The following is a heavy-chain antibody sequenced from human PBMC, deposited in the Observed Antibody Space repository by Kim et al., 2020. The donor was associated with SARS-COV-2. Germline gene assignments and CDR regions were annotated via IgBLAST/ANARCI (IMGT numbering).Heavy chain of an antibody. V-gene: IGHV4-4*02. Sequence: TNYNPSPKRRVTISVDKSKNQFFLNLKSMTAADTAVYYCARPVAGSVWDVWGKGTTVTVSS. CDR2: T. D-gene: IGHD6-19*01. CDR3: ARPVAGSVWDV. J-gene: IGHJ6*04.